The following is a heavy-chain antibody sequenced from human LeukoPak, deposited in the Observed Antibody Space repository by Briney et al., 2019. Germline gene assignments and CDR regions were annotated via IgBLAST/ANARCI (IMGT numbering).Heavy chain of an antibody. Sequence: GGSLRLSCAASGFTFSSYAMSWVRQAPGKGLEWVSAISGSGGSTYYADSVKGRFTISRDNSKNTLYLQMSSLRAEDTALYYCARSLRSSNWWEYYFDYWGQGTLVTVSS. V-gene: IGHV3-23*01. J-gene: IGHJ4*02. CDR1: GFTFSSYA. CDR3: ARSLRSSNWWEYYFDY. CDR2: ISGSGGST. D-gene: IGHD6-13*01.